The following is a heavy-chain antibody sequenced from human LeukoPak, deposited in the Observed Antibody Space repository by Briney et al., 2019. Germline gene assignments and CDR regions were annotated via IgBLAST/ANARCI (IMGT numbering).Heavy chain of an antibody. CDR3: ARDAAYVGATPFDY. V-gene: IGHV3-33*01. CDR2: IWYDGRNK. J-gene: IGHJ4*02. CDR1: GFTFSTYG. Sequence: GGSLRLSCAASGFTFSTYGMHWVRQAPGKGLEWVAVIWYDGRNKYYADSVKGRFTISRDNSKNTLYLQMNSLRAEDTAVYYCARDAAYVGATPFDYWGQGILVTVSS. D-gene: IGHD1-26*01.